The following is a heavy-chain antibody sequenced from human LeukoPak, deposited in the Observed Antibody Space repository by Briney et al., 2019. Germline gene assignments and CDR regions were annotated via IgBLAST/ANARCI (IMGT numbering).Heavy chain of an antibody. CDR1: GYTFTTYE. CDR2: INTRNGNA. D-gene: IGHD3-16*01. CDR3: ARNHLGLGL. Sequence: GASVKVSCKASGYTFTTYEIIWVRQAPGQGLEWMGLINTRNGNANYAHQLQGRVTMTTETSTSTSYMELASLRFDDTAIYYCARNHLGLGLWGQGTLVTVSS. V-gene: IGHV1-18*01. J-gene: IGHJ4*02.